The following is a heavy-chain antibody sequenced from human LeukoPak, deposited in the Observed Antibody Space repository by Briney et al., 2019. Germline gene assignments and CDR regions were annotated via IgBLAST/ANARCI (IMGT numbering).Heavy chain of an antibody. V-gene: IGHV4-34*01. CDR1: GGSFSGYY. CDR3: ARDRQLLSYYYYYYMDV. Sequence: SETLSLTCAVYGGSFSGYYWSWIRQPPGKGLEWIGEINHSGSTNYNPSLKSRATMSVDTSKNQFSLKLSSVTAADTAVYYCARDRQLLSYYYYYYMDVWGKGTTVTISS. CDR2: INHSGST. D-gene: IGHD3-10*01. J-gene: IGHJ6*03.